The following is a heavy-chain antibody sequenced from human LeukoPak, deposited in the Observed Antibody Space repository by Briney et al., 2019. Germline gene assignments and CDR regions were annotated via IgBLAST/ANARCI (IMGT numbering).Heavy chain of an antibody. CDR3: ARDQAYSSSWYRQAFDI. CDR2: IIPIFGTA. CDR1: GGTFSSYA. Sequence: ASVKVSCKASGGTFSSYAISWVRQAPGQGLEWMGGIIPIFGTANYAQKLQGRVTMTTDTSTSTAYMELRSLRSDDTAVYYCARDQAYSSSWYRQAFDIWGQGTMVTVSS. D-gene: IGHD6-13*01. J-gene: IGHJ3*02. V-gene: IGHV1-69*05.